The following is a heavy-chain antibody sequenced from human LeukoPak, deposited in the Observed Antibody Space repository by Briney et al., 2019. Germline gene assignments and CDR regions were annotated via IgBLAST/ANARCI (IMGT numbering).Heavy chain of an antibody. J-gene: IGHJ4*02. CDR2: IRSNTHGGTT. Sequence: PGGSLRLSCTPSGFNFGNYGMSWFRQAPGKGLEWVGFIRSNTHGGTTEYAASVKDRFTVSRDDSKSIAYLEMNSLKTEDTAVYYCARGLRQSTQTDLDYWGQGTLVTVSS. CDR3: ARGLRQSTQTDLDY. D-gene: IGHD4-17*01. V-gene: IGHV3-49*03. CDR1: GFNFGNYG.